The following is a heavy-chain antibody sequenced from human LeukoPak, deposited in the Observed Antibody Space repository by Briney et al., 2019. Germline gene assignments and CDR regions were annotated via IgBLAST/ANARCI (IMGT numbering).Heavy chain of an antibody. CDR3: ARQDSSGGDYFDY. CDR2: IYYSGST. CDR1: GGSIRSSNYY. D-gene: IGHD6-19*01. Sequence: PSETLSLTCSVSGGSIRSSNYYWGWIRHPPGKGLEWIGTIYYSGSTYYNPSLKSRVIISVDTSKTHFSLNLSSVTAADTAVYSCARQDSSGGDYFDYWGQGILVTVSS. J-gene: IGHJ4*02. V-gene: IGHV4-39*01.